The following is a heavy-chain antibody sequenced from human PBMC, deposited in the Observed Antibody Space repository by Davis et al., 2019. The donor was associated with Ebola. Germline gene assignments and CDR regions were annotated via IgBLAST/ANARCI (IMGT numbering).Heavy chain of an antibody. D-gene: IGHD3-16*01. CDR2: ISYDGSNK. CDR1: GFTFSSYA. V-gene: IGHV3-30-3*01. Sequence: PGGSLRLSCAASGFTFSSYAMHWVRQAPGKGLEWVAVISYDGSNKYYADSVKGRFTISRDNSKNTLYLQMNSLRAEDTAVYYCARAGRYGSYYMDVWGKGTTVTVSS. CDR3: ARAGRYGSYYMDV. J-gene: IGHJ6*03.